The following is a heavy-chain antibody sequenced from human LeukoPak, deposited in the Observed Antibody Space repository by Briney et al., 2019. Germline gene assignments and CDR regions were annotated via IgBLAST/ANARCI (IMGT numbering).Heavy chain of an antibody. CDR1: GGSITSSSYY. Sequence: PSETLSLTCTVSGGSITSSSYYWGWIRQPPGKGLEWIGSVYYSGSTYYNPSLKSRVTMSVDTSKNQFSLKLSSVTAADTAVYYCARSGGLRLGERCYFDYWGQGTLVTVSS. V-gene: IGHV4-39*01. D-gene: IGHD3-16*01. J-gene: IGHJ4*02. CDR2: VYYSGST. CDR3: ARSGGLRLGERCYFDY.